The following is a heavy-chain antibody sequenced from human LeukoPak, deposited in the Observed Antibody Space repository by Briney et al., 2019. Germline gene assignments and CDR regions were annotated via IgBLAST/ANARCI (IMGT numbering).Heavy chain of an antibody. D-gene: IGHD2-15*01. CDR3: ASGGAVVAATVYYYYYMDV. V-gene: IGHV4-38-2*02. CDR1: GYSISSGYY. CDR2: IYYSGST. Sequence: PSETLSLTCTVSGYSISSGYYWGWIRQPPGKGLEWIGSIYYSGSTYYNPSLKSRVTISVDTSKNQFSLKLSSVTAADTAVYYCASGGAVVAATVYYYYYMDVWGKGTTVTVSS. J-gene: IGHJ6*03.